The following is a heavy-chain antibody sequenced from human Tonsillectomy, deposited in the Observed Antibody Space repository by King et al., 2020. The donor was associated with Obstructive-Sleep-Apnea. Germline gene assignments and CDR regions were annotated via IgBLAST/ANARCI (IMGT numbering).Heavy chain of an antibody. CDR3: TTEDTMVRGAMEY. CDR1: GFTFSNAW. CDR2: IKSKTDGGTT. J-gene: IGHJ4*02. D-gene: IGHD3-10*01. Sequence: VQLVESGGGLVKPGGSLRLSCAASGFTFSNAWMSWVRQAPGKGLEWVGRIKSKTDGGTTDYAAPVKGRFTISIDDSKNTLYVQMNSLKIEDTAEYYCTTEDTMVRGAMEYWGQGTLVTVSS. V-gene: IGHV3-15*01.